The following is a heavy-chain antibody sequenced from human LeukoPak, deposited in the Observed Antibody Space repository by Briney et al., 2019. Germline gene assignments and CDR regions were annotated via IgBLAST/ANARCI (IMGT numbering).Heavy chain of an antibody. CDR1: GFTFSSYS. V-gene: IGHV3-53*01. J-gene: IGHJ3*02. CDR2: IYSGGST. D-gene: IGHD1-26*01. CDR3: ARDPLFIVGATRDAFDI. Sequence: PGGSLRLSCAAPGFTFSSYSMSWVRQAPGKGLEWVSVIYSGGSTYYADSVKGRFTISRDNSKNTLYLQMNSLRAEDTAVYYCARDPLFIVGATRDAFDIWGQGTMVTVSS.